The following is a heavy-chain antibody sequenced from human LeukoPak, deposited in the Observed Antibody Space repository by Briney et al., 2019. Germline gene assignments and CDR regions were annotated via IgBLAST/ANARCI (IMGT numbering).Heavy chain of an antibody. CDR2: ISGSGGST. D-gene: IGHD2-15*01. Sequence: GGSLRLSCTASGFTFSSYAMSWVRQAPGKGLEWVSVISGSGGSTCYADPVKGRFAISRDNSKNTLYLQMNSLRAEDTAVYCCAKDGVATITFDYWGQGTLVTVSS. V-gene: IGHV3-23*01. CDR1: GFTFSSYA. CDR3: AKDGVATITFDY. J-gene: IGHJ4*02.